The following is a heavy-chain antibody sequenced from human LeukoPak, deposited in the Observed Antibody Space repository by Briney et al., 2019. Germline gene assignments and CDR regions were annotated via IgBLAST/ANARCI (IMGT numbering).Heavy chain of an antibody. CDR1: GFTFSSYS. V-gene: IGHV3-48*01. CDR2: ISSSSSTI. CDR3: ARGHPSYYGDYEGDAFDI. J-gene: IGHJ3*02. Sequence: GGSLRLSCAASGFTFSSYSMNWVRQAPGKGLEWVSYISSSSSTIYYADSVKGRFTISRDNSKNTLYLQMNSLRAEDTAVYYCARGHPSYYGDYEGDAFDIWGQGTMVTVSS. D-gene: IGHD4-17*01.